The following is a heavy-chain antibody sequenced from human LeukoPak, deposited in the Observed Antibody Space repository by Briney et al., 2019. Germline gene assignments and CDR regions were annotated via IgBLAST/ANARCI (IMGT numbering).Heavy chain of an antibody. CDR2: ISSSSSYI. D-gene: IGHD3-22*01. CDR3: ARELIGYDSSGRPLDY. J-gene: IGHJ4*02. V-gene: IGHV3-21*01. CDR1: GFTFSSYS. Sequence: GGSLRLSCAASGFTFSSYSMNWVRQAPGKGLEWVPSISSSSSYIYYADSVKGRFTISRDNAKNSLYLQMNSLRAEDTAVYYCARELIGYDSSGRPLDYWGQGTLVTVSS.